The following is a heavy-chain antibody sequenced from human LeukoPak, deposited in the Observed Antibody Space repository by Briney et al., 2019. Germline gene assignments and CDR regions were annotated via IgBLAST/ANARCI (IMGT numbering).Heavy chain of an antibody. J-gene: IGHJ4*02. D-gene: IGHD5-24*01. CDR1: GYTFTSYG. V-gene: IGHV1-18*01. Sequence: SSVKVSCKASGYTFTSYGISWVRQAPGQGLEWMGWISAHNGNRNYAQKFQGRVTITTDESTSTAYMELSSLRSEDTAVYYCARVASGEGWHDYWGQGTLVTVSS. CDR2: ISAHNGNR. CDR3: ARVASGEGWHDY.